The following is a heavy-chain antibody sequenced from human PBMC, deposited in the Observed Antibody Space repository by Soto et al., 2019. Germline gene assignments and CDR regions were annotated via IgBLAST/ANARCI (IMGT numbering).Heavy chain of an antibody. J-gene: IGHJ4*02. CDR1: GGSISSRGDY. CDR3: AKSGGVIVLPDL. V-gene: IGHV4-39*01. D-gene: IGHD3-16*02. Sequence: PSETLSLTCTVSGGSISSRGDYWVWIHQSPGRGLEWMGNIYYNGNTYYHPSFKTRCTISVDTSKTQFSLTLRSVTAADTAVYYCAKSGGVIVLPDLWGQGTRVTVYS. CDR2: IYYNGNT.